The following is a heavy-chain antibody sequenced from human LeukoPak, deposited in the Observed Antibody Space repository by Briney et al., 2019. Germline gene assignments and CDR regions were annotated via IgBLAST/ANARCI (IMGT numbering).Heavy chain of an antibody. CDR2: ISANGGTT. D-gene: IGHD2-21*02. V-gene: IGHV3-64*02. J-gene: IGHJ4*02. CDR3: ARGKGIYCGGDCSALDY. CDR1: GFTFSSYA. Sequence: PGGSLRLSCAASGFTFSSYAMHWVRQAPGKGLEYVSAISANGGTTHYGDSVKGRFTLSRDNSKNMLYLQMGSLRAEDMAVYYCARGKGIYCGGDCSALDYWGQGTLVTVSS.